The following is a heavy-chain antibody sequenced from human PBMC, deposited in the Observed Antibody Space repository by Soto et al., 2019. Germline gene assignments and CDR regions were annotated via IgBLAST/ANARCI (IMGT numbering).Heavy chain of an antibody. D-gene: IGHD3-22*01. Sequence: GGSLRLSCAASGFTFSSYGMHWVRQAPGKGLEWVAVISYDGSDKYYADSVKGRFTISRDYSKNTLYLQMNSLRAEDTAVYYCAKTAGYYDSSGYFYYHDYWGQGTLVTVSS. J-gene: IGHJ4*02. CDR2: ISYDGSDK. CDR1: GFTFSSYG. V-gene: IGHV3-30*18. CDR3: AKTAGYYDSSGYFYYHDY.